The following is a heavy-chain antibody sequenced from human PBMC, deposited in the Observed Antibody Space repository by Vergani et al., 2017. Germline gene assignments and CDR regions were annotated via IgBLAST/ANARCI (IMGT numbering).Heavy chain of an antibody. CDR2: INPIDSKI. D-gene: IGHD2-21*01. Sequence: EVMLVQSGAEVKKPGEPLRISCKYSESSFISNEIAWVRQMSGKGLQWMGNINPIDSKIAYSPSFQGQAIMSLDKSVTTAYLQWRSLKASDTAIYYCTRHVPCGDGACLHFDQWGQGRQVTVSS. J-gene: IGHJ4*02. V-gene: IGHV5-51*01. CDR1: ESSFISNE. CDR3: TRHVPCGDGACLHFDQ.